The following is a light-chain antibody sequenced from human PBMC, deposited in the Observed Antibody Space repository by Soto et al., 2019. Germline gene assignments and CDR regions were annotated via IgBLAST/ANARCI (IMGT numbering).Light chain of an antibody. Sequence: TTSAVVLTLSPGKRASPPCRTSQTVSSSYLAWYQQKPGQAPRLLIYGASSRATGIPGRFSGSGSGTDFTLTISRLEPEDFALYYCQQYGSSPHTFGEGTKVDIK. CDR2: GAS. J-gene: IGKJ4*02. CDR3: QQYGSSPHT. V-gene: IGKV3-20*01. CDR1: QTVSSSY.